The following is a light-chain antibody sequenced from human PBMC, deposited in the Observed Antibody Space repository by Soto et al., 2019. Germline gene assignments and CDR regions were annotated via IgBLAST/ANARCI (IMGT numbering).Light chain of an antibody. CDR1: RSVSSSY. J-gene: IGKJ5*01. CDR3: QQYGSSPPIT. V-gene: IGKV3-20*01. CDR2: GAS. Sequence: EIVLTKSPGTLALSPGERATLSCRASRSVSSSYLARHQQKPGQAPRLLIYGASSRATVIPDRFSGSGSGTDFTHTITRQEPEDFAVYYCQQYGSSPPITYGQGTRQEIK.